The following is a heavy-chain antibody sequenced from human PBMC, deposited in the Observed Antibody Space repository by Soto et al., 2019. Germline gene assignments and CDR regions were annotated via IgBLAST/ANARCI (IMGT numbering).Heavy chain of an antibody. CDR1: GYSFTTFW. J-gene: IGHJ6*02. Sequence: GESLKISCKGSGYSFTTFWTGWVRQMPGKGLEWMGIIYPGDSDTKYSPSFQGQVTISADKSITTVYLQWNSLRASDTATYYCVRLTARRTTVTTQWIYYYYGMDVWGQGTMVTVSS. D-gene: IGHD1-1*01. CDR3: VRLTARRTTVTTQWIYYYYGMDV. V-gene: IGHV5-51*01. CDR2: IYPGDSDT.